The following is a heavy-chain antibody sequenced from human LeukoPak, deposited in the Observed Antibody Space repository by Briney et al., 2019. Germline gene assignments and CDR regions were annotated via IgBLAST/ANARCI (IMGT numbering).Heavy chain of an antibody. CDR2: IANKTYGGTA. Sequence: GGSLRLSCTASGFTFGDYAMTWVRQAPGKGLEWVGFIANKTYGGTAEYAASVKGRFTISRDDSKSIAYLQMNSLKTEDTAVYFCSRDQTPYYWGQGTLVTVSS. CDR1: GFTFGDYA. V-gene: IGHV3-49*04. J-gene: IGHJ4*02. CDR3: SRDQTPYY.